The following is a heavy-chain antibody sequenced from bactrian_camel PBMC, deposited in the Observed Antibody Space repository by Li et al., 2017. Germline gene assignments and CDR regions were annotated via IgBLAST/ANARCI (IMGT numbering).Heavy chain of an antibody. CDR1: GLSATSKYC. J-gene: IGHJ6*01. CDR2: ISTDGSI. D-gene: IGHD3*01. V-gene: IGHV3S55*01. Sequence: HVQLVESGGGSAQAGGSLKLSCAISGLSATSKYCMAWFRQSPGKERERVAIISTDGSIRDIDVAQGRFTTSKDDANNTLYLQMNSLEPEDTAMYYCAAARPGAYCDISRESDFVYWGQGTQVTVS. CDR3: AAARPGAYCDISRESDFVY.